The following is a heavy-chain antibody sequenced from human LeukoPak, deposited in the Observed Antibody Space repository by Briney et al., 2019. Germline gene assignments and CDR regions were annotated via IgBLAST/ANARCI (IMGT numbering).Heavy chain of an antibody. D-gene: IGHD6-13*01. CDR3: ARGDGVAAAGTNWFDP. CDR2: INAYNGNT. J-gene: IGHJ5*02. V-gene: IGHV1-18*01. CDR1: GYTFTRHG. Sequence: RASVKVSCKASGYTFTRHGISWVRQAPGQGLEWMGWINAYNGNTNYAQKLQGRVTMTTDTSTSTAYMELRSLRSDDTAVYYCARGDGVAAAGTNWFDPWGQGTLVTVSS.